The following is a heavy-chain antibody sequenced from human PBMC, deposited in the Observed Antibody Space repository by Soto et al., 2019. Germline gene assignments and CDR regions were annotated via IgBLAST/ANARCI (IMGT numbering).Heavy chain of an antibody. CDR3: ARGAPYGAVGDWYFDL. V-gene: IGHV4-30-2*01. D-gene: IGHD6-19*01. J-gene: IGHJ2*01. CDR1: GGSISSGGYS. CDR2: IYHSGST. Sequence: QLQLQESGSGLVKPSQTLSLTCAVSGGSISSGGYSWSWIRQPPGKGLEWIGYIYHSGSTYYNPSLKSRVTISVDRSKTQFSLKLSSVTAADTAVYYCARGAPYGAVGDWYFDLWGRGTLVTVSS.